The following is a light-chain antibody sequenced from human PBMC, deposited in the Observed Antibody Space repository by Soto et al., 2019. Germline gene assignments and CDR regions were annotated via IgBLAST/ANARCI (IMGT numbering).Light chain of an antibody. J-gene: IGKJ1*01. CDR3: PKGSNWHTRT. CDR1: QSVRTY. V-gene: IGKV3-11*01. Sequence: EIVLTQSPATLSLSPGERATLSCRASQSVRTYLAWYQQKPGQPPRLLIYDASNRATGIPARFSGSGSGTDFSLTISSLDTGDFAVYYCPKGSNWHTRTFGQGTKVEIK. CDR2: DAS.